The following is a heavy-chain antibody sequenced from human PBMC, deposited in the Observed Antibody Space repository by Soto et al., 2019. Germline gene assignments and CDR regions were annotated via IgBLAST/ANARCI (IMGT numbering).Heavy chain of an antibody. CDR1: GFTFSSYG. CDR3: ARDFTVGATYSGPYYYAMDV. Sequence: GGSLRLSCAASGFTFSSYGMHWVRRAPGKGLEWVALISYDGSKEYYADSVRGQFTISRDNSKNTLYLQMNFLRVEDTAVYYCARDFTVGATYSGPYYYAMDVWGQGTTVTVSS. D-gene: IGHD1-26*01. V-gene: IGHV3-33*05. J-gene: IGHJ6*02. CDR2: ISYDGSKE.